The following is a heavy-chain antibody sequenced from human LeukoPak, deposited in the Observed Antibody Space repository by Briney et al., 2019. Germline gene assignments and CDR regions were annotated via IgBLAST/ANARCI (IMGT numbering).Heavy chain of an antibody. CDR3: ARDLSAAYDF. CDR1: GFTFSSYV. CDR2: ISHDGII. J-gene: IGHJ4*02. D-gene: IGHD2-21*01. V-gene: IGHV3-74*01. Sequence: GGSLRLSCETAGFTFSSYVMHWVRRTPGKGLVWVSRISHDGIISYADSVKGRFTISRDNAKNTLILQMNSLRVDDTAVYYCARDLSAAYDFWGQGILVTVSS.